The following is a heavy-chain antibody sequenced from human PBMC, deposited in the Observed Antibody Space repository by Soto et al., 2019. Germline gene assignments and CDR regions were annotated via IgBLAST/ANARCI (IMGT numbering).Heavy chain of an antibody. CDR3: ARGSSSWYRVNWFDP. D-gene: IGHD6-13*01. J-gene: IGHJ5*02. Sequence: PSETLFLTCAVYGGSFSGYYWSWIRQPPGKGLEWIGEINHSGSTNYNPSLKSRVTISVDTSKNQFSLKLSSVTAADTAVYYCARGSSSWYRVNWFDPWGQGTMVTAP. CDR1: GGSFSGYY. CDR2: INHSGST. V-gene: IGHV4-34*01.